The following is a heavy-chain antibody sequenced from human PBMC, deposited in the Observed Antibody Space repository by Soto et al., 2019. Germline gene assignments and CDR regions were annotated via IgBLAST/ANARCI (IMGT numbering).Heavy chain of an antibody. D-gene: IGHD6-13*01. CDR1: GGSISSGGYY. V-gene: IGHV4-31*03. J-gene: IGHJ5*02. Sequence: SETLSLTCTVSGGSISSGGYYWSWIRQHPGKGLEWIGYIYYSGSTYYNPSLKSRVTISVDTSKNQFSLKLSSVTAADTAVYYCARAIYSSSWYWFDPWGQGTLVTVSS. CDR3: ARAIYSSSWYWFDP. CDR2: IYYSGST.